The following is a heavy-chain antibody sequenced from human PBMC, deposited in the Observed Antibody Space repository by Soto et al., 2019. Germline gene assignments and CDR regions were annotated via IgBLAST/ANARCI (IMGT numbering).Heavy chain of an antibody. CDR2: INPSGGST. Sequence: ASVKVSCKASGYTFTSYYMHWVRQAPGQGLEWMGIINPSGGSTSYAQKFQGRVTMTRDTSTSTVYMELSSLRSEDTAVYYCARDFLKLYGSGGSCYSHNWFDPWGQGTLVTVSS. CDR1: GYTFTSYY. CDR3: ARDFLKLYGSGGSCYSHNWFDP. D-gene: IGHD2-15*01. J-gene: IGHJ5*02. V-gene: IGHV1-46*03.